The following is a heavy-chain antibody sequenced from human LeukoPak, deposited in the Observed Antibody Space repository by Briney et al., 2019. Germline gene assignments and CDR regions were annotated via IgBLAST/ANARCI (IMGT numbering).Heavy chain of an antibody. D-gene: IGHD3-22*01. V-gene: IGHV3-11*01. CDR2: ISSSGSTM. J-gene: IGHJ4*02. CDR3: ATRGPDSSGFYRFDY. Sequence: GGSLRLSCAASGFTFSDYCMSWIRQAPGKGLEWVSFISSSGSTMYYADSVKGRFTISRDNAKNSLYLQMNSLRAEDTAVNYCATRGPDSSGFYRFDYWGQGTLVTVSS. CDR1: GFTFSDYC.